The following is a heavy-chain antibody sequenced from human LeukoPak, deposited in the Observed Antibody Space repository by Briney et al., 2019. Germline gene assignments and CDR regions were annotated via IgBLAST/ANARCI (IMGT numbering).Heavy chain of an antibody. Sequence: PGGSLRLSCAASGFTFSSYGMHWVRQAPGKGLEWVAVISYDGSNKYYADSVKGRFTISRDNAKNSLYLQMNSLRAEDTAVYYCAREDDILTGYSDYWGQGTLVTVSS. CDR1: GFTFSSYG. CDR3: AREDDILTGYSDY. J-gene: IGHJ4*02. V-gene: IGHV3-30*03. CDR2: ISYDGSNK. D-gene: IGHD3-9*01.